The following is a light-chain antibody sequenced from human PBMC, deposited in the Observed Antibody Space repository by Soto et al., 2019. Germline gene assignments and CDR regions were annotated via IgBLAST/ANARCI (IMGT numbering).Light chain of an antibody. V-gene: IGKV3-15*01. CDR3: QQYGDWPPET. J-gene: IGKJ2*01. Sequence: EVVLTQSPATLSVSPGDRATLSCRASQSVSRNLAWYQQKPGQAPRLLIYGASTRATGVPARFIGSGSATEFTLSISSLQSEDVAVYYYQQYGDWPPETFGQGTKLEI. CDR2: GAS. CDR1: QSVSRN.